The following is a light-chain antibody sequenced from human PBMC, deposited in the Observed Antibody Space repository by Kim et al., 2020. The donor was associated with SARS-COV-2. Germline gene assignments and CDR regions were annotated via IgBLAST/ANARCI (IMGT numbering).Light chain of an antibody. Sequence: SPGGRATLSCRASQSVSSSYLAWYQQKPGQAPRLLIYGASSRATGIPDRFSGSGSGTDFTLTISRLEPEDFAVYYCQQYGSSPLTFGGGTKVDI. CDR1: QSVSSSY. CDR3: QQYGSSPLT. CDR2: GAS. J-gene: IGKJ4*01. V-gene: IGKV3-20*01.